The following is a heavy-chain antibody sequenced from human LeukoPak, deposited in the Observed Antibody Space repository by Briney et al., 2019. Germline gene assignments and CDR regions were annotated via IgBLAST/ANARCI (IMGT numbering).Heavy chain of an antibody. CDR2: ISYSGST. Sequence: SETLSLTCTVSGGSISGYYWSWIRQPPGKGLEWVAYISYSGSTNYNPSLKSRVTISVDTSRNQFSLKLSSVTAADTAIYFCARDGRAGSLFAYWGQGTLVTVSS. J-gene: IGHJ4*02. CDR3: ARDGRAGSLFAY. CDR1: GGSISGYY. V-gene: IGHV4-59*01. D-gene: IGHD6-19*01.